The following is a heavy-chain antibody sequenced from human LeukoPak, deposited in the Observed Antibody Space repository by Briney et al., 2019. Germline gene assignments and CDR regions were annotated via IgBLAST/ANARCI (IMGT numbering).Heavy chain of an antibody. J-gene: IGHJ4*02. D-gene: IGHD6-13*01. CDR3: ARRSSTLYEGC. Sequence: GGSLRLSCAVSGFDVNDNHMYWVRQGPGKGLEWVAIIYSDGETYYADSVRGRFTISRDNSENTLSLQMNSLRAEDTAVYHCARRSSTLYEGCWGRGTLVIVSS. CDR2: IYSDGET. CDR1: GFDVNDNH. V-gene: IGHV3-53*01.